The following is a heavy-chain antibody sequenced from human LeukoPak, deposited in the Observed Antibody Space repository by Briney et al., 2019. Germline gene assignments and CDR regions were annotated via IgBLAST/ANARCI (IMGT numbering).Heavy chain of an antibody. Sequence: SETLSLTCTVSGGSISSYYWSWIRQPPGKGLEWIGYIYYSGSTNYNPSLKSRVTISVDASKNQFSLKLSSVTAADTAVYYCASVAVAGTLYYWGQGTLAAVSS. J-gene: IGHJ4*02. V-gene: IGHV4-59*08. D-gene: IGHD6-19*01. CDR3: ASVAVAGTLYY. CDR1: GGSISSYY. CDR2: IYYSGST.